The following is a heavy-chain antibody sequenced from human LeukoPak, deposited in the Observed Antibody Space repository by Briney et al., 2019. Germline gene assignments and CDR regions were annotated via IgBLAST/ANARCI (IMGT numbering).Heavy chain of an antibody. CDR2: INQDGSEK. Sequence: GGSLRLSCAASGFTFSNAWMSWVRQAPGKGLEWVATINQDGSEKYYVDSVKGRFTISRDNAKNSLYLQMNSLRAEDTAVYYCARDHVTPGLLFDYWGQGNLVTVSS. CDR3: ARDHVTPGLLFDY. J-gene: IGHJ4*02. D-gene: IGHD2-21*01. CDR1: GFTFSNAW. V-gene: IGHV3-7*01.